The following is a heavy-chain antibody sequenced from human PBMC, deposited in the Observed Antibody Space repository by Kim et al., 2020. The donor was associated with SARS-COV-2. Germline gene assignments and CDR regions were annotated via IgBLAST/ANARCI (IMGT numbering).Heavy chain of an antibody. CDR3: ARLVDSSGFGY. Sequence: TNDNPSLKSRVTISVDKSKNQFSLKLSSVTAADTAVYYCARLVDSSGFGYWGQGTLVTVSS. V-gene: IGHV4-4*02. J-gene: IGHJ4*02. CDR2: T. D-gene: IGHD3-22*01.